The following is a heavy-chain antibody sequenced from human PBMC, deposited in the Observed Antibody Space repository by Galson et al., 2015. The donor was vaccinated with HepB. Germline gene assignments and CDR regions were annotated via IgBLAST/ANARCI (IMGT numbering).Heavy chain of an antibody. CDR3: AKWGGAVDY. J-gene: IGHJ4*02. V-gene: IGHV3-23*01. Sequence: SLRLSCAASGFTFKNYAMSWVRQAPGKGLEWVSAASGSAVSTYYAGSVKGRFTISRDNSKNTLFLQMKSLRAEDTAIYYCAKWGGAVDYWCQGTLVTVSS. D-gene: IGHD1-26*01. CDR2: ASGSAVST. CDR1: GFTFKNYA.